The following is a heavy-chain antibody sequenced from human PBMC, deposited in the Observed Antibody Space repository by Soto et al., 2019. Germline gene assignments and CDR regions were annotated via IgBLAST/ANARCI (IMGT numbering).Heavy chain of an antibody. V-gene: IGHV3-30-3*01. CDR1: GFTFSSYA. CDR2: ISYDGSNK. J-gene: IGHJ4*02. Sequence: QVQLVESGGGVVQPGRSLRLSCAASGFTFSSYAMHWVRQAPGKGLEWVAVISYDGSNKYYADSVKGRFTISRDNSKNTLYLQMNSLRAEDTAVYYCARDHGDYGVEHFDYCGQGTLVTVSS. CDR3: ARDHGDYGVEHFDY. D-gene: IGHD4-17*01.